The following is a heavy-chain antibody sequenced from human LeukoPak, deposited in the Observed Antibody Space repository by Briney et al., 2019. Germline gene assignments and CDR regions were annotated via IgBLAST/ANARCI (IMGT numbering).Heavy chain of an antibody. Sequence: PSETLSLTCTVSGASISSGPYYWSWIRQHPGKGLEWIGYIYYSGSTYYNPSLKSRVTISVDTSKNQFSLKLSSVTAADTAVYYCARDTGSSGYYYGAFDIWGQGTMVTVSS. CDR1: GASISSGPYY. CDR3: ARDTGSSGYYYGAFDI. V-gene: IGHV4-30-4*08. J-gene: IGHJ3*02. D-gene: IGHD3-22*01. CDR2: IYYSGST.